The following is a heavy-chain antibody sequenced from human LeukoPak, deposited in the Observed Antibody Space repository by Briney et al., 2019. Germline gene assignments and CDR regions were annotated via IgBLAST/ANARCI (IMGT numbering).Heavy chain of an antibody. CDR2: IYYSGTT. D-gene: IGHD1-1*01. Sequence: SETLSLTCTVSGGSISSGSYYWVWIRQPPGKGLEWIGTIYYSGTTYYNPSLKSRVTISVDTSKNQFSLRLRSVTAADTAVYFCARGRVSSSTWYSTYYYYFYMDVWGKGTTVTVSS. J-gene: IGHJ6*03. V-gene: IGHV4-39*07. CDR1: GGSISSGSYY. CDR3: ARGRVSSSTWYSTYYYYFYMDV.